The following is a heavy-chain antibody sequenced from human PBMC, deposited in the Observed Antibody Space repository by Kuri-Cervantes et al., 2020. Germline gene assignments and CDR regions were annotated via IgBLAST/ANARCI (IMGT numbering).Heavy chain of an antibody. J-gene: IGHJ4*02. Sequence: ASVKVSCKASGYTFTSYGISWVRQAPGQGLEWMGWISACNGNTNYAQKLQGRVTMTTDTSTSTAYMELRSLRSDDTAVYYCARDLEGSEYPVPFDYWGQGTLVTVSS. CDR1: GYTFTSYG. CDR2: ISACNGNT. CDR3: ARDLEGSEYPVPFDY. D-gene: IGHD2-15*01. V-gene: IGHV1-18*01.